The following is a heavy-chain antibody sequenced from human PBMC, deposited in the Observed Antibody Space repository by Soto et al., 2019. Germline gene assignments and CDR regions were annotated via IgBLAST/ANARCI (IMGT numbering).Heavy chain of an antibody. CDR3: AKFLDILTGYYAFDI. D-gene: IGHD3-9*01. CDR2: ISGSVGST. Sequence: GGSLRLSCAASGFTFSSYAMSWVRQAPGKGLEWVSAISGSVGSTYYADSVKGRFTISRVNSKNTLYLQMNSLRAEDTAVYYCAKFLDILTGYYAFDIWGQGTMVTVSS. CDR1: GFTFSSYA. J-gene: IGHJ3*02. V-gene: IGHV3-23*01.